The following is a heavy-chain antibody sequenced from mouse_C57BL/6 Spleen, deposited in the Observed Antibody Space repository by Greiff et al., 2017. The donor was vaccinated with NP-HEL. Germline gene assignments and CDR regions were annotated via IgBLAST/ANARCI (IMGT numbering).Heavy chain of an antibody. D-gene: IGHD1-1*01. CDR3: ASRAYYYGSSYTMAMDY. Sequence: EVQLQQSGPELVKPGASVKMSCKASGYTFTDYNMHWVKQSHGKSLEWIGYINPNNGGTSYNQKFKGKATLTVNKSSSTAYMELRSLTAEDAAVYYCASRAYYYGSSYTMAMDYWGQGTSVTVSS. CDR2: INPNNGGT. CDR1: GYTFTDYN. J-gene: IGHJ4*01. V-gene: IGHV1-22*01.